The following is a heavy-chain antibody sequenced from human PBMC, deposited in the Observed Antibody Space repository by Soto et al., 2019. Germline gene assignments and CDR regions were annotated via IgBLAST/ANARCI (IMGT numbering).Heavy chain of an antibody. J-gene: IGHJ5*02. Sequence: QVQLVQSGAGVKKPGASVKVSCKASGYTFTAYYMHWLRQAPGQGLEWMGWINPNSGGTKYAQKFQGRVTMTNDTSISTAYMELSRLGSDDTAVYYCARGDFDSSANYYAGWFDPWGQGTLVTVSS. V-gene: IGHV1-2*02. D-gene: IGHD3-22*01. CDR1: GYTFTAYY. CDR2: INPNSGGT. CDR3: ARGDFDSSANYYAGWFDP.